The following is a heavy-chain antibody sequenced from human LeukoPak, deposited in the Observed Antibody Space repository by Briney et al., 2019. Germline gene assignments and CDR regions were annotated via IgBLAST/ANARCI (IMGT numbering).Heavy chain of an antibody. Sequence: GGSLRLSCAASGLTFSAYWGNWVRQAPGKGLEWVANIKQDGSEKNYVDSVEGRFTISRDNAENSLYLQMNSLRVEDTAVYYCVGGIGWLPDYWGQGTLVTVSS. V-gene: IGHV3-7*01. J-gene: IGHJ4*02. CDR2: IKQDGSEK. D-gene: IGHD6-19*01. CDR3: VGGIGWLPDY. CDR1: GLTFSAYW.